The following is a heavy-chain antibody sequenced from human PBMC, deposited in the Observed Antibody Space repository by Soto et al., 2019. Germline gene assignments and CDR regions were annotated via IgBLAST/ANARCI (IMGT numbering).Heavy chain of an antibody. V-gene: IGHV3-30*18. CDR1: EFTFNTYG. CDR3: AKSPNFYCSSPNCYKFYFDF. Sequence: QEQLVESGGGVVQPGRSLRLSCAASEFTFNTYGMHWVSQAPAKGLELVAVISYDGSDKYYADSVKGRFIISRDNSKNTLYLQMNSLRVEATATYYCAKSPNFYCSSPNCYKFYFDFWGQEALVTVAS. CDR2: ISYDGSDK. D-gene: IGHD2-2*02. J-gene: IGHJ4*02.